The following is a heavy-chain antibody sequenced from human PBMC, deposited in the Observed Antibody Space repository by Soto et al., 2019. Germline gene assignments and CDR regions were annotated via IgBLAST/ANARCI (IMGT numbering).Heavy chain of an antibody. D-gene: IGHD3-3*01. J-gene: IGHJ4*02. CDR3: ARLDQPETYYDFWSGYYFDY. CDR2: IYYSGST. Sequence: ASETLCLTCTVSGGSISSSSYYWGWIRQPPGKGLEWIGSIYYSGSTYYNPSLKSRVTISVDTSKNQFSLKLSSVTAADTAVYYCARLDQPETYYDFWSGYYFDYWGQGTLVTVSS. V-gene: IGHV4-39*01. CDR1: GGSISSSSYY.